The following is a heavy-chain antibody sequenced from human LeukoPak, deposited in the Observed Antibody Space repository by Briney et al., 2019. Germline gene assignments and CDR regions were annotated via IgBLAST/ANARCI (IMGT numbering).Heavy chain of an antibody. Sequence: PGGSLRLSCAASGFTFSRSAMHWVRQAPGKGLEWVAIISYDGGNKYYADSVKGRFTISRDNSKNMLYLEMNSLSTEDTAVYYCAKVRYCSGVNCYPDDNWGQGTLVTVSS. D-gene: IGHD2-15*01. CDR1: GFTFSRSA. V-gene: IGHV3-30*04. CDR2: ISYDGGNK. J-gene: IGHJ4*02. CDR3: AKVRYCSGVNCYPDDN.